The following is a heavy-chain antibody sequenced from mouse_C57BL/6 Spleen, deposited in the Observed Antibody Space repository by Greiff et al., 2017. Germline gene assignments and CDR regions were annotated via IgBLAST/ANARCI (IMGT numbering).Heavy chain of an antibody. CDR3: TRDRVLRFYYAMGY. V-gene: IGHV1-15*01. Sequence: QVQLQQSGAELVRPGASVTLSCKASGYTFTDYEMHWVKQTPVHGLEWIGAIDPETGGTAYNQKFKGKAILTADKSSSTAYMRLRSLTSEDSAVYYCTRDRVLRFYYAMGYWGQGTSVTVSS. CDR1: GYTFTDYE. CDR2: IDPETGGT. D-gene: IGHD1-1*01. J-gene: IGHJ4*01.